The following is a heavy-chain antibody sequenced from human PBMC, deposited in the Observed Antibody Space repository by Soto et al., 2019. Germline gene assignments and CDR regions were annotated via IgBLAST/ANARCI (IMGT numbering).Heavy chain of an antibody. J-gene: IGHJ4*02. V-gene: IGHV3-7*03. Sequence: GGSLRLSCTASGFMFVSYWMTWVRHVPGKGLQWVANIKRDGSEKYYVDFVKGRFTISRDNADNSVFLDMNNLRVDDTATYYCARVRATDYEIDYWGQGALVTVSS. CDR3: ARVRATDYEIDY. CDR2: IKRDGSEK. CDR1: GFMFVSYW. D-gene: IGHD4-17*01.